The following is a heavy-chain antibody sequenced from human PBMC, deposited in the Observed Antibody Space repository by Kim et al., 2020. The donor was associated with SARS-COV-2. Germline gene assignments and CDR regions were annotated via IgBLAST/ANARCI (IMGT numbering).Heavy chain of an antibody. CDR2: IWLDGSNK. Sequence: GGSLRLSCAASGFTFSRYGMHWVRQAPGKGLEWVAMIWLDGSNKYYTDSLKGRFTISRDNSRNTLYLQMNSLRVEDTAVYYCATELRWDHAFDVWGQGTLVIVSS. CDR1: GFTFSRYG. J-gene: IGHJ3*01. CDR3: ATELRWDHAFDV. V-gene: IGHV3-33*01. D-gene: IGHD1-26*01.